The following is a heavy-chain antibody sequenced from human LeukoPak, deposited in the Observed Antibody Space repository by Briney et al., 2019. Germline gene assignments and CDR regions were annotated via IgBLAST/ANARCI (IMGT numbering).Heavy chain of an antibody. CDR3: ARSWDSYLSDY. V-gene: IGHV5-10-1*01. CDR2: IDPSDSYT. CDR1: GYSITSYW. J-gene: IGHJ4*02. D-gene: IGHD1-26*01. Sequence: GESLRFCCKGSGYSITSYWISWVRQMPGKGLEWMGRIDPSDSYTNYSPSFQGHVTISADKSISTAYLQWSSLKASDTAMYYCARSWDSYLSDYWGQGTLVTVSS.